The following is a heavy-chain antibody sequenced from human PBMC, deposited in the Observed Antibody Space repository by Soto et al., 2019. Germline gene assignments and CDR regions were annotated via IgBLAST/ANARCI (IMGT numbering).Heavy chain of an antibody. J-gene: IGHJ6*02. CDR1: GFTFSSYS. CDR3: VRRTPPVTFLGVQEYYYGMDV. V-gene: IGHV3-48*02. D-gene: IGHD4-17*01. Sequence: TGGSLRLSCAASGFTFSSYSMNWVRQAPGKGLEWFSYISSSSSTIYYADSVKGRFTISRDNAKNSLYLQMNSLRDEDTAVYYCVRRTPPVTFLGVQEYYYGMDVWGQGTTVTSP. CDR2: ISSSSSTI.